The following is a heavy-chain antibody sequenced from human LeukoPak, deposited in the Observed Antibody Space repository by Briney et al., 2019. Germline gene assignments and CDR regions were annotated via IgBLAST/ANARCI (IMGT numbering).Heavy chain of an antibody. J-gene: IGHJ4*02. CDR1: GFTVSGNY. CDR2: IYSGAST. Sequence: SGGSLRLSCAASGFTVSGNYMNWVRQAPGKGLEWVSLIYSGASTYYADSVKGKFTISRDNSKNTLYLQMNNLRAEDTAVYYCAKVSVAGPFDNWGQGTLVTVSS. V-gene: IGHV3-66*01. CDR3: AKVSVAGPFDN. D-gene: IGHD6-19*01.